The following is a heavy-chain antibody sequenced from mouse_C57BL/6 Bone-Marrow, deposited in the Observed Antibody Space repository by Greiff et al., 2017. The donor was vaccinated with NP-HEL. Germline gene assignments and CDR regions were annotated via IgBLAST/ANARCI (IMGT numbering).Heavy chain of an antibody. CDR2: IRSKSNNYAT. V-gene: IGHV10-1*01. CDR3: VGYYGSSFAY. Sequence: EVKLVESGGGLVQPKGSLKLSCAASGFSFNTYAMNWVRQAPGKGLEWVARIRSKSNNYATYYADSVKDRFTISRDDSESMLYLQMNNLKTEDTAMYYCVGYYGSSFAYWGQGTLVTVSA. D-gene: IGHD1-1*01. J-gene: IGHJ3*01. CDR1: GFSFNTYA.